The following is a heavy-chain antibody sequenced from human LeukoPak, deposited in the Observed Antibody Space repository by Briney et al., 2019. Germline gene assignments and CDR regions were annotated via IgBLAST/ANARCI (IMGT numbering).Heavy chain of an antibody. Sequence: ASVTVSYKPCGYTFTPYYMLWLRQAPGQGLEGMGGINSNCCGTKYAQNFQGRGTMTRVTSISTAYTVLSSLSSDDTAVYYCARDSRGAYNFDFWGQGTLVTVSS. V-gene: IGHV1-2*02. CDR2: INSNCCGT. CDR3: ARDSRGAYNFDF. J-gene: IGHJ4*02. D-gene: IGHD3-10*01. CDR1: GYTFTPYY.